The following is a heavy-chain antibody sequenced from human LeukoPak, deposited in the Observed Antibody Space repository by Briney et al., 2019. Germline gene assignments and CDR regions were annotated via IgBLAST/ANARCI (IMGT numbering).Heavy chain of an antibody. CDR1: GFTFSNAW. CDR3: SGCSGGSCDTIDY. D-gene: IGHD2-15*01. J-gene: IGHJ4*02. Sequence: NPGGSLRLSCAASGFTFSNAWMSWVRQAPGKGLEWVGRIKSKTDGGTTDYAAPVKGRFTISRDDSKNTLYLQMNSLKTEDTAVYYCSGCSGGSCDTIDYWGQGTLVTVSS. V-gene: IGHV3-15*01. CDR2: IKSKTDGGTT.